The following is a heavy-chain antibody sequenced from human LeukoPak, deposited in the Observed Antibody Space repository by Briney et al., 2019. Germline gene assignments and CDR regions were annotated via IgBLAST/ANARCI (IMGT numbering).Heavy chain of an antibody. Sequence: PGGSLRLSCAASGFTFSDYAMTWVRQAPGRGLEWVSTISGIDATIYYADSVKGRFTISRDNAKNSLYLQMNSLRAEDTAVYYCARGGDYGGTDLDYWGQGTLVTVSS. CDR3: ARGGDYGGTDLDY. J-gene: IGHJ4*02. D-gene: IGHD4-23*01. V-gene: IGHV3-11*01. CDR1: GFTFSDYA. CDR2: ISGIDATI.